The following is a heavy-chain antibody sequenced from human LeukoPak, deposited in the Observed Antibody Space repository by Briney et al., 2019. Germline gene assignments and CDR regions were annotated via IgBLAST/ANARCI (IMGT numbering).Heavy chain of an antibody. Sequence: GGSLRLSCTVSGITFRNYEMHWARQAPGKGLEWVAVIWYDGSNKYYADSVKGRFTISRDNSKNTLYLQMNSLRAEDTAVYYCAREDYGSGSYYNVFYFYYWGQGTLVTVSS. V-gene: IGHV3-33*08. CDR2: IWYDGSNK. J-gene: IGHJ4*02. D-gene: IGHD3-10*01. CDR3: AREDYGSGSYYNVFYFYY. CDR1: GITFRNYE.